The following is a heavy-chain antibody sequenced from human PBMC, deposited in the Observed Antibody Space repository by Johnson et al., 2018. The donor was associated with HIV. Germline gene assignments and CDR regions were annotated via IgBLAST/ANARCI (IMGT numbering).Heavy chain of an antibody. CDR2: ISYDGSNK. CDR1: GFTFSSYG. D-gene: IGHD3-10*01. Sequence: QVQLVESGGGVVQPGRSLRLSCAASGFTFSSYGMHWVRQAPGKGLEWVAMISYDGSNKYYADSVKGRFTISRDNSKNTLYLQMNSLRPEDTAVYSCAKQYFGSGGSVHAFDIWGQGTMVTVSS. CDR3: AKQYFGSGGSVHAFDI. J-gene: IGHJ3*02. V-gene: IGHV3-30*18.